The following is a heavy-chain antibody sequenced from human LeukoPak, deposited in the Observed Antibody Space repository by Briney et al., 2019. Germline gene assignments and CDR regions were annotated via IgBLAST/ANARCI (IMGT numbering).Heavy chain of an antibody. CDR1: GGSISSYY. V-gene: IGHV4-4*07. Sequence: SETLSLTCTVSGGSISSYYWSWIRQPAGKGLEWIGRIYTSGTTNYNPSLKSRVTMSIDTSKNQFSLKVSSVTAAGTAVYYCARTMMDTAMVPFDYWGQGTLVTVSS. J-gene: IGHJ4*02. D-gene: IGHD5-18*01. CDR2: IYTSGTT. CDR3: ARTMMDTAMVPFDY.